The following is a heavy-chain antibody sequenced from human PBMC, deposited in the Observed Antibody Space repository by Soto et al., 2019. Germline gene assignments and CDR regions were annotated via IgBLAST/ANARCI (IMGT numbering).Heavy chain of an antibody. J-gene: IGHJ4*02. Sequence: PGESLKISCAASGFTFSSYGMHWVRQAPGKGLEWVAVISYDGSNKYYADSVKGRFTISRDNSKNTLYLQMNSLRAEDTAVYYCAKSQNRWDLLHLLDYWGQGTLVTVSS. V-gene: IGHV3-30*18. CDR3: AKSQNRWDLLHLLDY. D-gene: IGHD2-15*01. CDR2: ISYDGSNK. CDR1: GFTFSSYG.